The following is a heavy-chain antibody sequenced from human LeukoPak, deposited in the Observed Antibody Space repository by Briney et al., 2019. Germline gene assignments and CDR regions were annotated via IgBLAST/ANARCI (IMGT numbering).Heavy chain of an antibody. Sequence: GGSLRLSCAASGFNFNSYWISWVRQAPGKGLEWVSSISSSSSYIYYADSVKGRFTISRDNAKNSLYLQMNSLRAEDTAVYYCAKEDYGDYTGYWGQGTLVTVSS. CDR3: AKEDYGDYTGY. V-gene: IGHV3-21*04. D-gene: IGHD4-17*01. CDR2: ISSSSSYI. CDR1: GFNFNSYW. J-gene: IGHJ4*02.